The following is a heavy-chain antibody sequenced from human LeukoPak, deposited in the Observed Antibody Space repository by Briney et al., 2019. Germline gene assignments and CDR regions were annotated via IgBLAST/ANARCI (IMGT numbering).Heavy chain of an antibody. CDR2: ISSSSSST. Sequence: GGSLRLSCAASGFTFSSYSMNWVRQAPGKGLEWVSYISSSSSSTYYADSVKGRFAIPRDNAKNSLYLQMNSLRDEDTAVYYCAKETGCGLDYWGQGTLVTVSS. V-gene: IGHV3-48*02. D-gene: IGHD2-21*01. CDR1: GFTFSSYS. CDR3: AKETGCGLDY. J-gene: IGHJ4*02.